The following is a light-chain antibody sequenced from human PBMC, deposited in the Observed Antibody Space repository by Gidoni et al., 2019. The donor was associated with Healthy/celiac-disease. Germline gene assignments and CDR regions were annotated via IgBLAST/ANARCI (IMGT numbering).Light chain of an antibody. V-gene: IGKV1-39*01. J-gene: IGKJ1*01. CDR3: QQSYSNPWT. CDR1: QSISSY. CDR2: EAS. Sequence: TKLTQLPSSLPASVGDRVTITCRASQSISSYLDWYQQKPGKAPKLLIYEASSLQSGVPSRFSGSGSGTDFTLTISSLQPEDFATYYCQQSYSNPWTFGQGTKVEIK.